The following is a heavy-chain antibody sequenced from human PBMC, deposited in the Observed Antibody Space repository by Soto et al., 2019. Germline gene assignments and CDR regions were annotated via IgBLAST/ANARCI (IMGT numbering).Heavy chain of an antibody. J-gene: IGHJ3*01. V-gene: IGHV3-23*01. CDR3: ANHGGFDF. CDR1: GFTFSSSG. D-gene: IGHD4-17*01. CDR2: ISIRGDYR. Sequence: EGQLLQSGGGLVQPGESLRLSCAASGFTFSSSGMSWVRQDPGKGLEWVSSISIRGDYRYYADSVKGRFTISRDNSKNTLYLQMSSLTAEGTALYYCANHGGFDFWGQGTMVAVSS.